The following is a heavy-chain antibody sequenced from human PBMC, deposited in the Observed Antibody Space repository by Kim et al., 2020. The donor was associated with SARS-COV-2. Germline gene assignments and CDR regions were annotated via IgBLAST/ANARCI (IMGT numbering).Heavy chain of an antibody. Sequence: FTISRDNAKNSLYLQMNSLRAEDTAVYYCARFGGYYYDSSGYRPKYYFDYWGQGTLVTVSS. V-gene: IGHV3-11*06. J-gene: IGHJ4*02. D-gene: IGHD3-22*01. CDR3: ARFGGYYYDSSGYRPKYYFDY.